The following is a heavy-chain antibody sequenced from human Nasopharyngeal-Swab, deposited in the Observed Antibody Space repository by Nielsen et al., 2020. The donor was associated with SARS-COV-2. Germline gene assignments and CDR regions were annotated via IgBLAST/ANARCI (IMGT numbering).Heavy chain of an antibody. CDR2: IIPIFGTA. Sequence: SVKVSCKASGGTFSSYAISWVRQAPGQGLEWMGGIIPIFGTANYAQKFQGRVTITADKSTSTAYMELSSLRSEDTAVYYCARDQSFSVADTYYYYYGMDVWGQGTTVTVSS. CDR1: GGTFSSYA. CDR3: ARDQSFSVADTYYYYYGMDV. V-gene: IGHV1-69*06. J-gene: IGHJ6*02. D-gene: IGHD6-19*01.